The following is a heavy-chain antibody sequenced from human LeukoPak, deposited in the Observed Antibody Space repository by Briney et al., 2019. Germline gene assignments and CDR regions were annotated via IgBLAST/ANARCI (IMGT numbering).Heavy chain of an antibody. CDR3: ARSSRSRYGSGSYFDY. V-gene: IGHV3-64*01. CDR2: ISSNGGGT. D-gene: IGHD3-10*01. CDR1: GFTFSSYA. J-gene: IGHJ4*02. Sequence: PGGSLRLSCAATGFTFSSYAMHWVRQAPGKGLEYVSAISSNGGGTYYANSVKGRFTISRDNSKNTLYLQMGSLRAEDMAVYYCARSSRSRYGSGSYFDYWGQGTLVTVSS.